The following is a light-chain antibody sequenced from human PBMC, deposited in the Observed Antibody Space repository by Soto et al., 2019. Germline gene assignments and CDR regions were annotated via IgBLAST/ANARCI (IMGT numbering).Light chain of an antibody. CDR1: QSVSSSY. V-gene: IGKV3-20*01. CDR2: AAS. J-gene: IGKJ4*01. Sequence: ENVLTQSPGTLSLSPGVRATLSCRAIQSVSSSYLAWYQQTPGQAPRLLIYAASSRATGIPDRLGGSGSETDFTLTISRLEPEDFAVYYCQQYGSSPPLTFGGGTKVDI. CDR3: QQYGSSPPLT.